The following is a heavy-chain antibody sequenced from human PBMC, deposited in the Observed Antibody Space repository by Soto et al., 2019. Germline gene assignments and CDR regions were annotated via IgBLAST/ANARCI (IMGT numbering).Heavy chain of an antibody. CDR1: GGSISRYY. J-gene: IGHJ4*02. D-gene: IGHD5-12*01. V-gene: IGHV4-59*01. Sequence: SETLSLTCTVSGGSISRYYWSWIRLPPGKGLEWIGYVSYSGGTNYNPSLKGRITISLDTSKTQFSLKLSSATAADTALYFCASVEASAGNLAPYYFDSWGQGTLVTVSS. CDR2: VSYSGGT. CDR3: ASVEASAGNLAPYYFDS.